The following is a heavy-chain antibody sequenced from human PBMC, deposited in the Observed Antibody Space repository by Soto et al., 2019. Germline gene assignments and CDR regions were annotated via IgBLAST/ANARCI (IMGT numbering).Heavy chain of an antibody. D-gene: IGHD3-16*01. CDR2: MNTYTGNT. CDR1: GYTFTTYA. J-gene: IGHJ5*02. Sequence: ASVKVSCKASGYTFTTYAISWLRQAPGQGLEWMGWMNTYTGNTDYAQSLRGRVTMTRDTSISTAYMEMSSLRSEDTAVYYCARGRFRRTWFDPWGQGTLVTVSS. CDR3: ARGRFRRTWFDP. V-gene: IGHV1-8*01.